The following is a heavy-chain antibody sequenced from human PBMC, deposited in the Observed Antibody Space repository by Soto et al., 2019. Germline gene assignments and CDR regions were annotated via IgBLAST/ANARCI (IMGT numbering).Heavy chain of an antibody. Sequence: QVQLVESEGGVVQPGRSLRLSCAASGFTFSSYAMHWVSQAPGKGLEWVAVISYDGSNKYYADSVKGRFTISRDNSKNTLYLQMNSLRAEDTAVYYCARDRRGAPYYGMDVWGQGTTVTVSS. V-gene: IGHV3-30-3*01. D-gene: IGHD5-12*01. CDR3: ARDRRGAPYYGMDV. J-gene: IGHJ6*02. CDR2: ISYDGSNK. CDR1: GFTFSSYA.